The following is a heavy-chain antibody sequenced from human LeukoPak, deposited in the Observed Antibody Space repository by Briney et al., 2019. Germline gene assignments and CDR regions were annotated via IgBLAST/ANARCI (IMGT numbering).Heavy chain of an antibody. CDR3: ARVDTVMAYYFDL. D-gene: IGHD5-18*01. J-gene: IGHJ4*02. V-gene: IGHV3-53*04. CDR1: GFTVSTNC. Sequence: GGSLRLSCAASGFTVSTNCMTWVRQAPGKGLEWVSTIYSGGTTYYADSVMCRFTIYRHNSRNTLYLQMNSLRAEDTAVYYCARVDTVMAYYFDLWGQGTLVTVSS. CDR2: IYSGGTT.